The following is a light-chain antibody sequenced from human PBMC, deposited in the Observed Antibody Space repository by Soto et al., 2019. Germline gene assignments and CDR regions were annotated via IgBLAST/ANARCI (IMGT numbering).Light chain of an antibody. CDR3: LQYHNLWA. Sequence: EIVLTQSPATLSLSPGERATLSCRASQSVSSNLAWFQQKPGQAPRLLIYDASTRATGIPARFSGSGSGTEFTLTISSLQSEDFTVYSCLQYHNLWAFGQGTKVDIK. J-gene: IGKJ1*01. CDR1: QSVSSN. V-gene: IGKV3-15*01. CDR2: DAS.